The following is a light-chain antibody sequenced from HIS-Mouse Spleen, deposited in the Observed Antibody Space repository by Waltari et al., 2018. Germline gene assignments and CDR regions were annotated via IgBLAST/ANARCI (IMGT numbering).Light chain of an antibody. CDR1: SSNIRAGYD. J-gene: IGLJ2*01. CDR3: QSYDSSLSVV. CDR2: GNS. Sequence: QSVLTQPPSVSGAPGQRVTIPCTGSSSNIRAGYDVHWFQQPPGTAPKLLIYGNSNRPSGVPDRFSGSKSGTSASLAITGLQAEDEADYYCQSYDSSLSVVFGGGTKLTVL. V-gene: IGLV1-40*01.